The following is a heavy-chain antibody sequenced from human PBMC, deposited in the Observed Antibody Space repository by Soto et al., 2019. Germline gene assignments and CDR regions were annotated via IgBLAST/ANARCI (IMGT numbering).Heavy chain of an antibody. CDR3: ARGGHVVVVTAALDY. Sequence: QVRLMQSGAEVKKPGASVKVSCKASGDTFTDYYIHWVRQAPGQGLEWMGTVNPSGGHTTYAQHFLGRVTMTMDTSTSTLYMELTSLTSDDTAVYYCARGGHVVVVTAALDYWGQGTLVTVSS. J-gene: IGHJ4*02. D-gene: IGHD2-21*02. CDR1: GDTFTDYY. V-gene: IGHV1-46*01. CDR2: VNPSGGHT.